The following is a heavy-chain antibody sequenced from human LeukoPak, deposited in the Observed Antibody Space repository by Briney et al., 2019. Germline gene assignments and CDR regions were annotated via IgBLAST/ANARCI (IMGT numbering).Heavy chain of an antibody. Sequence: SETLSLTCTASGVSFSTYYWTWLRQPAGKGLEWIGRIYSSGNTNYNPSLESRVTMSIDTSKNQFSLKLTSVTAADTAEYYCARERGILRGDAFDIWGQGTVVTVSS. CDR3: ARERGILRGDAFDI. CDR1: GVSFSTYY. D-gene: IGHD1-26*01. J-gene: IGHJ3*02. CDR2: IYSSGNT. V-gene: IGHV4-4*07.